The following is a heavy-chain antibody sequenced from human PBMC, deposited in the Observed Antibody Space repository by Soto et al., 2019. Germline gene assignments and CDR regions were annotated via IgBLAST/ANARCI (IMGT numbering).Heavy chain of an antibody. V-gene: IGHV3-64*01. J-gene: IGHJ3*02. D-gene: IGHD6-19*01. CDR2: ISSNGGST. CDR1: GFTFSRHA. Sequence: EVQLVESGGGLVQPGGSLRLSCAASGFTFSRHAMHWVRQAPGKGLEYVSGISSNGGSTYYENSVKGRFAISRDNSKNTLYLQMGSLRAEDMAVYYCARDSSSGWFHGFDIWGQGTMVTVSS. CDR3: ARDSSSGWFHGFDI.